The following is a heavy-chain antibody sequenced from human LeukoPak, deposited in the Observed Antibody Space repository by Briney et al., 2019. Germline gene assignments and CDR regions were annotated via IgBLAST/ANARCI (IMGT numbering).Heavy chain of an antibody. Sequence: GGSLRLSCAASGFTFSSYAMSWVRQAPGKGLEWVSAISGSGGSTYYADSVKGRFTISRDNFKNTLYLQMNSLRAEDTAVYYCAKDSGDYGDYSDAFDIWGQGTMVTVSS. CDR3: AKDSGDYGDYSDAFDI. CDR1: GFTFSSYA. V-gene: IGHV3-23*01. D-gene: IGHD4-17*01. J-gene: IGHJ3*02. CDR2: ISGSGGST.